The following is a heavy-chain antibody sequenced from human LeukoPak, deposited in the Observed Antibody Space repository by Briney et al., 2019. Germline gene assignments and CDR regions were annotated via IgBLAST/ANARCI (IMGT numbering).Heavy chain of an antibody. Sequence: SETLSLTCTVSGYSISSGYFWGWIRQPPGKGLEWIGSFYHSGITYYNPSLKSRVTISVEMSKNQFSLKLSSVTAADTAVYYCARDQYYYDSSGSPIFDYWGQGTLVTVSS. V-gene: IGHV4-38-2*02. CDR1: GYSISSGYF. J-gene: IGHJ4*02. CDR2: FYHSGIT. CDR3: ARDQYYYDSSGSPIFDY. D-gene: IGHD3-22*01.